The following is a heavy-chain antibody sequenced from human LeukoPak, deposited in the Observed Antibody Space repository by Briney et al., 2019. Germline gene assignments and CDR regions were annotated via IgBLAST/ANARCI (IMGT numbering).Heavy chain of an antibody. D-gene: IGHD5-12*01. V-gene: IGHV1-2*02. Sequence: RASVKVSCKASGYTFTDYYIHWVRQAPGQGLEWMGWINPNSGGTKYAQKFQGRVTMTTDTSISTAYMEMSRLPSDDTAVYYCARDAHNGYEFHDWFDPWGQGALVTVSS. J-gene: IGHJ5*02. CDR2: INPNSGGT. CDR3: ARDAHNGYEFHDWFDP. CDR1: GYTFTDYY.